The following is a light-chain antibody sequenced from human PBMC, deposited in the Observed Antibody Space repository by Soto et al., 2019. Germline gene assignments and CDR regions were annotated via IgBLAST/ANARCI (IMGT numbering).Light chain of an antibody. CDR1: QSLTMW. V-gene: IGKV1-5*03. CDR2: KTS. J-gene: IGKJ1*01. Sequence: DIHMTQSPSTLSASVGDRVTITCRASQSLTMWLAWYQQKPGKAPNLLIYKTSSLESGVPSRFSGSGSGTEFTLTISSLXXXXXXXXXXXXXXXXSWTFGQGTKVEVK. CDR3: XXXXXXSWT.